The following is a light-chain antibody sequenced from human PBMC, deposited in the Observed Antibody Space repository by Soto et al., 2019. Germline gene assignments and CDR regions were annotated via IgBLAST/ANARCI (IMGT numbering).Light chain of an antibody. CDR3: QQYNSYSLT. CDR1: QSISSW. CDR2: DAS. V-gene: IGKV1-5*01. Sequence: DIQMTQSPSTLSASVGDRVTITCRASQSISSWLAWYQQKPGKAPKLLIYDASRLESGVPSRFSGSGCGTEFTLSISRLQHDDFANYSCQQYNSYSLTFGGGTKVEIK. J-gene: IGKJ4*01.